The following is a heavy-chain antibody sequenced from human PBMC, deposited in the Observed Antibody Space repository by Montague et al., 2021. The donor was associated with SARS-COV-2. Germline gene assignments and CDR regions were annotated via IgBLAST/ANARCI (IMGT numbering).Heavy chain of an antibody. D-gene: IGHD2-2*01. CDR1: GFTFSSYA. CDR3: ARWAIVVVPAAPSRAFDI. CDR2: ISYDGSNK. J-gene: IGHJ4*02. V-gene: IGHV3-30-3*01. Sequence: SLRLSCAASGFTFSSYAMHWVRQAPGKGLEWVAVISYDGSNKYYADSAKGRFTISRDNSKNTLYLQMNSLRAEDTAVYYCARWAIVVVPAAPSRAFDIWGQGTLVTVSS.